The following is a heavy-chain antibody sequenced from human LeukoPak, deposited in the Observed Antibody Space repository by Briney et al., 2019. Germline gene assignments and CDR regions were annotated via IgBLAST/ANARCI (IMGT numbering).Heavy chain of an antibody. V-gene: IGHV1-2*02. Sequence: GSSVRVSCTASLYTFTPYYMHWVRQAPRHELEWMGWVNPHSSGTNYAQKFQGRVTMTRDTSISTAYMELSRLRSDDRDVYYCASELVTMVRGEYYYYGMDVWGQGTTVTVSS. J-gene: IGHJ6*02. D-gene: IGHD3-10*01. CDR3: ASELVTMVRGEYYYYGMDV. CDR2: VNPHSSGT. CDR1: LYTFTPYY.